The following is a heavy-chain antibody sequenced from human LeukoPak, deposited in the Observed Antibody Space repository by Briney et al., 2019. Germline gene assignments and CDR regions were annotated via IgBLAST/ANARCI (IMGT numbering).Heavy chain of an antibody. D-gene: IGHD4/OR15-4a*01. V-gene: IGHV3-30*02. CDR3: AKDGTNYEFDY. CDR2: IPFDGTNE. Sequence: PGRSLRPSCAASGFTFSRSVMHWVRQTPGKGLEWLAFIPFDGTNENCADSVKGRFTISRDNSKNTLYLQMNSLRADDTAIYYCAKDGTNYEFDYWGQGTLVTVSA. CDR1: GFTFSRSV. J-gene: IGHJ4*02.